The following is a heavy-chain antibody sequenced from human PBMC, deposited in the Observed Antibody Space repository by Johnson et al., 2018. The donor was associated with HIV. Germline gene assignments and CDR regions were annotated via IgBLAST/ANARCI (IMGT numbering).Heavy chain of an antibody. CDR2: ISYDGSNK. D-gene: IGHD1-14*01. J-gene: IGHJ3*02. Sequence: QVQLVESGGGLVKPGGSLRLSCVTSGFTFTDHYMSWIRQAPGKGLEWVAVISYDGSNKYYADSVKGRFTISRDNSKNTLYLQMNSLRAEDTAVYYCARASAVFDAFDIWGQGTMVTVSS. CDR3: ARASAVFDAFDI. CDR1: GFTFTDHY. V-gene: IGHV3-30*14.